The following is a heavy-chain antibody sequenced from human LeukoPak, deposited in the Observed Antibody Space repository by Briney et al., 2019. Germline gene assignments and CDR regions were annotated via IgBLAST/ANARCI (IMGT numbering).Heavy chain of an antibody. D-gene: IGHD2/OR15-2a*01. CDR1: GFTFSDYY. CDR2: ISSSGSAV. CDR3: ARAVIGGPFFDY. J-gene: IGHJ4*02. Sequence: AGGSLRLSCAASGFTFSDYYITWFRQAPGKGLEWVSYISSSGSAVYYADSVKGRFTISRDNAKNSLYLQMNSLRAEDTAVYYCARAVIGGPFFDYWGQGTLVTVSS. V-gene: IGHV3-11*01.